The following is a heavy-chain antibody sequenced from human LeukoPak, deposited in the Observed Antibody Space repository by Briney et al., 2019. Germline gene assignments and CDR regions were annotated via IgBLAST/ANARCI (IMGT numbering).Heavy chain of an antibody. J-gene: IGHJ4*02. D-gene: IGHD3-10*01. Sequence: GGSLRLSCAASGFTFSSYWMSWVRQAPGKGLEWVANIKQDGSEKYYVDSVKGRFTISRDNAKNSLYLQMNSLRAEDTAVYYCARGALLWFGELTLFDYWGQGTLVTVSS. CDR1: GFTFSSYW. CDR2: IKQDGSEK. CDR3: ARGALLWFGELTLFDY. V-gene: IGHV3-7*01.